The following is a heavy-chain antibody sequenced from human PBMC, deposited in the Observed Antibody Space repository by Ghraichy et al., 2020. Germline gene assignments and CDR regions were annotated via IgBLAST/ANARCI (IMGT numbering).Heavy chain of an antibody. Sequence: GGSLRLSCAASGFTFSSYAMSWVRQAPGKGLEWVSAISGSGGSTYYADSVKGRFTISRDNSKNTLYLQMNSLRAEDTAVYYWAKVPPSDIVVVPAAGEYWGQGTLVTVSS. D-gene: IGHD2-2*01. CDR3: AKVPPSDIVVVPAAGEY. CDR2: ISGSGGST. V-gene: IGHV3-23*01. CDR1: GFTFSSYA. J-gene: IGHJ4*02.